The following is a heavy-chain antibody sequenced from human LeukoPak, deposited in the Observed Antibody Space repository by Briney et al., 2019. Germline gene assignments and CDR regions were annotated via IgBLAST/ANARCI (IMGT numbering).Heavy chain of an antibody. Sequence: GRSLRLSCVASGFAFSRHGMQWVRQAPGKGPEWVAVISHDGTVKHYSDSVKGRFTISRDNAKNSLYLQMNSLRAEDTAVYYCARLPTTSGYASGWGQGTLVTVSS. CDR3: ARLPTTSGYASG. CDR2: ISHDGTVK. D-gene: IGHD5-12*01. CDR1: GFAFSRHG. J-gene: IGHJ4*02. V-gene: IGHV3-30*03.